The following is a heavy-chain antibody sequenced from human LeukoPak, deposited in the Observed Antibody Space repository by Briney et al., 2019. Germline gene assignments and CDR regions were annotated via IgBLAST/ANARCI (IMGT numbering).Heavy chain of an antibody. CDR3: ARGPGGNFDY. V-gene: IGHV4-34*01. D-gene: IGHD3-16*01. CDR1: GGSISSNW. J-gene: IGHJ4*02. CDR2: INHSGST. Sequence: SGTLSLTCAVSGGSISSNWWSWLRQPPGKGLEWIGEINHSGSTNYNPSLKSRVTISVDTSKNQFSLKLSSVTAADTAVYYCARGPGGNFDYWGQGTLVTVSS.